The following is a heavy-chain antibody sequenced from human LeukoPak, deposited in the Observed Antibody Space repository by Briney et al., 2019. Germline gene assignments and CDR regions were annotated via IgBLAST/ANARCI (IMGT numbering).Heavy chain of an antibody. Sequence: GGSLRLSCAASGFTLSSYAMSWVRQAPGKGLEWVSAISGSGGSTYYADSVKGRFTISRDNSKNTLYLQMNSLRAEDTAVYYCAKDVKPTYYYDSSGFINSRFDYWGQGTLVTVSS. CDR3: AKDVKPTYYYDSSGFINSRFDY. D-gene: IGHD3-22*01. CDR2: ISGSGGST. J-gene: IGHJ4*02. CDR1: GFTLSSYA. V-gene: IGHV3-23*01.